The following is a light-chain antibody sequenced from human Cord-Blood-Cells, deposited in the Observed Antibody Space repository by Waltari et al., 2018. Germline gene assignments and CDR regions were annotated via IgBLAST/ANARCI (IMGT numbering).Light chain of an antibody. J-gene: IGLJ3*02. CDR2: STN. CDR3: VLYMGSGINWV. CDR1: SGSVPTSYY. V-gene: IGLV8-61*01. Sequence: QTVVTQEPSFSVSPGGTVTLTCGLISGSVPTSYYPRCYQQTPGQAPRTLIYSTNSRSSGVPDRVSGSILGNKAALTITGAQADDESDYYCVLYMGSGINWVFGGGTKLTVL.